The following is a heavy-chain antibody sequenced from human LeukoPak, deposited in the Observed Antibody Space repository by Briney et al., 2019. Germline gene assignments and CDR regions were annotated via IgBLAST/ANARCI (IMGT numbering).Heavy chain of an antibody. CDR2: IYYSGST. D-gene: IGHD6-13*01. V-gene: IGHV4-39*07. CDR3: ARGSSSSWLGYYYGMDV. J-gene: IGHJ6*02. CDR1: GGSISSSSYY. Sequence: SETLSLTCTVSGGSISSSSYYWGWIRQPPGKGLEWIGSIYYSGSTYYNPSLKSRVTISVDTSKNQFSLKLSSMTAADTVVYYCARGSSSSWLGYYYGMDVWGQGTTVTVSS.